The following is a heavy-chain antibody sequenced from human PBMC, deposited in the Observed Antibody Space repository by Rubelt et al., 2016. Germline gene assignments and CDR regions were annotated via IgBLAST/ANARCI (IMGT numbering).Heavy chain of an antibody. CDR2: ISSSSSYI. CDR1: GFTFSSYS. V-gene: IGHV3-21*01. J-gene: IGHJ4*02. CDR3: ARWPIDY. Sequence: EVQLVESGGGLVKPGGSLRLSCAASGFTFSSYSMNWVRQARGKGLEWVSSISSSSSYIYYADSVKGRFTISRDNAKNSLYRQMNSLRAEETAVDYCARWPIDYWGQGTLVTVSS.